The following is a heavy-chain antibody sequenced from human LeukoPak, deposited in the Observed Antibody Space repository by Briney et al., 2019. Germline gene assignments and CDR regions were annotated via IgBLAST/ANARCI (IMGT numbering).Heavy chain of an antibody. D-gene: IGHD5-24*01. CDR1: GFTFSSYG. CDR3: VRGAGYNYPYYFDY. CDR2: ISYDGSNK. Sequence: GGSLRLSCAASGFTFSSYGMHWVRQAPGKGLEWVAVISYDGSNKYYADSVKGRFTISRDNSKNTLYLQMNSLRAEDTAVYYCVRGAGYNYPYYFDYWGQGTLVTVSS. J-gene: IGHJ4*02. V-gene: IGHV3-30*03.